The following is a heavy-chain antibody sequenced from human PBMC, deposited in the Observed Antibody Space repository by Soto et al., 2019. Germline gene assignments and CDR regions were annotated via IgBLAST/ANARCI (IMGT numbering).Heavy chain of an antibody. V-gene: IGHV5-51*01. CDR1: GYTFTNYW. CDR2: IYPGDSDT. J-gene: IGHJ6*02. Sequence: PGESLKISCKGSGYTFTNYWIGWVRQMPGKGLEWMGIIYPGDSDTKYNPSVQGQVTISADKSITTTYLQWSSLQASDTAIYYCAASIFYYGMDVWGQGTTVTVSS. CDR3: AASIFYYGMDV.